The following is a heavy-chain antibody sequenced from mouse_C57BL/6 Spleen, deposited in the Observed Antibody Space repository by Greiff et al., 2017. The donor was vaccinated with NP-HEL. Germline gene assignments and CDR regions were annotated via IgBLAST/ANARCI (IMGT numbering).Heavy chain of an antibody. D-gene: IGHD2-4*01. V-gene: IGHV5-17*01. CDR2: ISSGSSTI. CDR3: ARWDYDLHYFDY. J-gene: IGHJ2*01. Sequence: EVQRVESGGGLVKPGGSLKLSCAASGFTFSDYGMHWVRQAPEKGLEWVAYISSGSSTIYYADTVKGRFTISRDNAKNNRFLQMTSLRSEDTAMYYCARWDYDLHYFDYWGQGTTLTVSS. CDR1: GFTFSDYG.